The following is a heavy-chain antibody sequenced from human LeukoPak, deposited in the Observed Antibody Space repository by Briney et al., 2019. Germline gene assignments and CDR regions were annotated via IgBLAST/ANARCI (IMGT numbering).Heavy chain of an antibody. J-gene: IGHJ4*02. CDR3: ARSPIKDIAAASYYFEY. Sequence: SVTVSCMPSGGTFSSYAISWVRQAPGQGLEWMVGTIPIFGTANYAQTIQGTVTITADKSTSTAYMELSSLRSEDTAVYYCARSPIKDIAAASYYFEYWGQGTLVTVSS. V-gene: IGHV1-69*06. CDR2: TIPIFGTA. CDR1: GGTFSSYA. D-gene: IGHD6-13*01.